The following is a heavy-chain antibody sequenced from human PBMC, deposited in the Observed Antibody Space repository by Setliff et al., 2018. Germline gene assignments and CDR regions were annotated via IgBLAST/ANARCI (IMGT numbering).Heavy chain of an antibody. J-gene: IGHJ6*03. V-gene: IGHV1-18*01. CDR3: ARLPLPAAWELLDIRYYYYYMDV. CDR1: GYTFTSYG. CDR2: ISAYNGNT. Sequence: ASVKVSCQASGYTFTSYGISWVRQAPGQGLEWMGWISAYNGNTNYAQKLQGRVTMTTDTSTSTAYMELRSLRSDDTAVYYCARLPLPAAWELLDIRYYYYYMDVWGKGTTVTVSS. D-gene: IGHD1-26*01.